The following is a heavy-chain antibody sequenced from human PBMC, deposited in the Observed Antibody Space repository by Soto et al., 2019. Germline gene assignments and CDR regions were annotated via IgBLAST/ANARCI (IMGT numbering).Heavy chain of an antibody. V-gene: IGHV1-3*01. CDR2: INAGNGNT. J-gene: IGHJ6*02. D-gene: IGHD3-9*01. CDR3: ARDEGPMLRYFPYYYYGMDV. Sequence: MGWINAGNGNTKYSQKFQGRVTITRDTSASTAYMELSSLRSEDTAVYYCARDEGPMLRYFPYYYYGMDVWGQGTTVTVS.